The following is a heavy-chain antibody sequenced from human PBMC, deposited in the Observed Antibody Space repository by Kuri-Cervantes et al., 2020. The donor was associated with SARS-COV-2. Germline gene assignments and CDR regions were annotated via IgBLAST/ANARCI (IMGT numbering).Heavy chain of an antibody. CDR1: GGSFSGYY. CDR2: INHSGST. J-gene: IGHJ3*02. Sequence: ESLKISCAVYGGSFSGYYWSWIRQPPGKGLEWIGEINHSGSTNYNPSLKSRVTISVDMSKNQFSLKLSSVTAADTAVYYCARGMELYIPRAFDIWGQGTMVTVSS. CDR3: ARGMELYIPRAFDI. V-gene: IGHV4-34*01. D-gene: IGHD1-7*01.